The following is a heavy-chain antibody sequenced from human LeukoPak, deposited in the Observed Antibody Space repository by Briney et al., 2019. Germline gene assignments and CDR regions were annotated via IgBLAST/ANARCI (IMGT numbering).Heavy chain of an antibody. Sequence: SETLSLTCTVSGGSISSYYWSWIRQPPGKGLEWIGYIYYSGSTNYNPSLKSRVTISVDTSKNQFSLKLSSVTAADTAVYYCARGDGSGSYVLDYWGQGTLVTVSS. J-gene: IGHJ4*02. CDR3: ARGDGSGSYVLDY. D-gene: IGHD3-10*01. CDR1: GGSISSYY. V-gene: IGHV4-59*12. CDR2: IYYSGST.